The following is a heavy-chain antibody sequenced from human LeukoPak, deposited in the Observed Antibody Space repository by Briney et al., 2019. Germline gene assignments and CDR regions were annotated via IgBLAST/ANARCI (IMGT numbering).Heavy chain of an antibody. D-gene: IGHD3-22*01. CDR3: ARASSDYYDSSGSPPLIDY. Sequence: SETLSLTCTVSGGSISSYYWSWIRQPAGKGLEWIGRIYTSGSTNYNPSLKSRVTISVDTSKNQFSLKLSSVTAADTAVYYCARASSDYYDSSGSPPLIDYWGQGTLVTVSS. CDR1: GGSISSYY. CDR2: IYTSGST. V-gene: IGHV4-4*07. J-gene: IGHJ4*02.